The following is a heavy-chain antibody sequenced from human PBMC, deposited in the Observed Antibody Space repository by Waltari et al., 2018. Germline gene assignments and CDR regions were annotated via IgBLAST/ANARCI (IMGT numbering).Heavy chain of an antibody. CDR1: GGSISSGGYY. CDR2: IYHSGST. J-gene: IGHJ6*02. D-gene: IGHD2-2*01. V-gene: IGHV4-31*03. CDR3: ARDRRYCSSTSCPGYYGMDV. Sequence: QVQLQESGPGLVKPSQTLSLTCTVSGGSISSGGYYWSWLRQHPGKGLEWIGYIYHSGSTNNNPPLKSRATISVDSSRNQVSLKLSSVTAADTALNYCARDRRYCSSTSCPGYYGMDVWGQGTTVTVSS.